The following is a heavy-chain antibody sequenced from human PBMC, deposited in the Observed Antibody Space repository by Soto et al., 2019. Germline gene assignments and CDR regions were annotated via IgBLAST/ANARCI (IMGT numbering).Heavy chain of an antibody. CDR3: AVKGSKDSRGYYYSYYGKDV. CDR2: MNPNSGNT. V-gene: IGHV1-8*01. J-gene: IGHJ6*02. D-gene: IGHD3-22*01. CDR1: GYTFTSYD. Sequence: ASVKVSCKASGYTFTSYDVTWVRQAPGQGLEWMGWMNPNSGNTGYAQKFQGRVTMTRDTSTSTAYMELSSLRSEDTAVYYCAVKGSKDSRGYYYSYYGKDVWGQGTTVTVSS.